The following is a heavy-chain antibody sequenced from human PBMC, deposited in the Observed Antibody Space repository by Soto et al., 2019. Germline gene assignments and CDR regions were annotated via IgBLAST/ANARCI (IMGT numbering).Heavy chain of an antibody. D-gene: IGHD4-4*01. CDR2: IIPIFGTA. J-gene: IGHJ6*02. Sequence: QVQLVQSGAEVKKPGSSVKVSCKASGGTFSSYAISWVRQAPGQGLEWMGGIIPIFGTANYAQKFQGRVTITADESTRTAYMELSSLRSEDADVYYCASPPSSNSYYFGIRVWGHGTTVTVSS. V-gene: IGHV1-69*12. CDR3: ASPPSSNSYYFGIRV. CDR1: GGTFSSYA.